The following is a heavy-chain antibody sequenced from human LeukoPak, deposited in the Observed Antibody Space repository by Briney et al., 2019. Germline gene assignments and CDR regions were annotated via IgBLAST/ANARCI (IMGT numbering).Heavy chain of an antibody. CDR2: INSDGSST. CDR1: GFSFSSYW. CDR3: AKKFSRSYYDSSGYSDY. Sequence: PGGSLRLSCAASGFSFSSYWMHWVRQAPGKGLEWVSRINSDGSSTTYADSVKGRFTISRDNSKNTLYLQMNSLRAEDTAVYYCAKKFSRSYYDSSGYSDYWGQGTLVTVSS. D-gene: IGHD3-22*01. V-gene: IGHV3-74*01. J-gene: IGHJ4*02.